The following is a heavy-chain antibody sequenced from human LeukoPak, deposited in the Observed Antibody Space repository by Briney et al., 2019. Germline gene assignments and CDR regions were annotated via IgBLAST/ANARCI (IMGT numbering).Heavy chain of an antibody. CDR1: GFTVITSY. Sequence: GGSLRLSCAASGFTVITSYMSWVRQAPGKGLEWVSVIFREGTTYYADSVKGRFTISRDNSKNTLYLQMNTLRAEDTAIYYCTKTGGPWDWGQGTLVTVSS. D-gene: IGHD7-27*01. J-gene: IGHJ4*02. CDR3: TKTGGPWD. CDR2: IFREGTT. V-gene: IGHV3-66*01.